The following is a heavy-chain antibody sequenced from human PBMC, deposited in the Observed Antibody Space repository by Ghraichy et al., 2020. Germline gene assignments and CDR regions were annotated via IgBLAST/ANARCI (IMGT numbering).Heavy chain of an antibody. CDR2: INPNSGGT. J-gene: IGHJ6*02. V-gene: IGHV1-2*02. Sequence: ASVKVSCKASGYTFTGYYMHWVRQAPGQGLEWMGWINPNSGGTNYAQKFQGRVTMTRDTSISTAYMELSRLRSDDTAVYYCARTITDCSSTSCYYYGMDVWGQGTTVTVSS. CDR3: ARTITDCSSTSCYYYGMDV. D-gene: IGHD2-2*01. CDR1: GYTFTGYY.